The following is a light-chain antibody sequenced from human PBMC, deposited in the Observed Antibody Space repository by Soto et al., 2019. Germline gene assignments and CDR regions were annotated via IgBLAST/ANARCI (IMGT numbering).Light chain of an antibody. CDR1: QSLVHSDGIAY. Sequence: DVVMTQSPLSLPVTLGQPASISCRCNQSLVHSDGIAYFSWFQQRPGRSPRSLIYKVSNRDSGVPARFSGSGSGTDFALKISRVEAEDVGVYYCMQGTHWPITFGQGTRLEIK. CDR2: KVS. J-gene: IGKJ5*01. V-gene: IGKV2-30*02. CDR3: MQGTHWPIT.